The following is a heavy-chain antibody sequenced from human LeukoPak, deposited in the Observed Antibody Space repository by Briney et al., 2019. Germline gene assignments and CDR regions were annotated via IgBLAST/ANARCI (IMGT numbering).Heavy chain of an antibody. Sequence: GESLKIACKGSGYGFTSYWIGWVRQMPGKGLEWMGIIYPGDSDTRYSPSFQGQVTISADKSISTAYLQWRSLKASDTAMYYCARGYYYDSSGYPDYWGQGTLVTVSS. J-gene: IGHJ4*02. D-gene: IGHD3-22*01. CDR1: GYGFTSYW. CDR2: IYPGDSDT. V-gene: IGHV5-51*01. CDR3: ARGYYYDSSGYPDY.